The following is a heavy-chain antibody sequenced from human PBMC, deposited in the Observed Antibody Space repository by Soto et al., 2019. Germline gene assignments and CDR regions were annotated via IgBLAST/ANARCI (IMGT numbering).Heavy chain of an antibody. CDR3: ARVALWRGSGYYFDY. CDR2: IYSGGST. CDR1: GFTVSSNY. J-gene: IGHJ4*02. Sequence: GGSLRLSCAASGFTVSSNYMSWVRQAPGKGLEWVSVIYSGGSTYYAASVKGRFTISRHNSKNTLYLQMNSLRAEDTAVYYCARVALWRGSGYYFDYWGQGTLVTVSS. D-gene: IGHD2-21*01. V-gene: IGHV3-53*04.